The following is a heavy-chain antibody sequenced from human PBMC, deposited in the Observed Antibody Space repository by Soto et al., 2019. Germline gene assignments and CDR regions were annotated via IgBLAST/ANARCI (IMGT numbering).Heavy chain of an antibody. V-gene: IGHV4-59*01. CDR1: GGSIRSYY. J-gene: IGHJ4*02. D-gene: IGHD3-10*01. Sequence: QVQLQESGPGLVKPSETLSLTCTVSGGSIRSYYWSWIRQPPGKGLEWIGYTFYTGNTNYNPSLTSRLTISIDTSTAQFSLKLRSVTAADTAVYYCARGPDYIGSGSTFDYWGQETLVTVSS. CDR2: TFYTGNT. CDR3: ARGPDYIGSGSTFDY.